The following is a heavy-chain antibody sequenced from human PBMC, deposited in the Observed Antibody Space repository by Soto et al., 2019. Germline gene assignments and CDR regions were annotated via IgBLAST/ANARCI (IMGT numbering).Heavy chain of an antibody. J-gene: IGHJ6*02. CDR3: SRDSAVRGGSAGMDF. Sequence: SVKDTCRVSVYRFNRYSKAWVRPATPQGLEWMGIINPSGGSTSDAQKFQSRVTMTRDTSTSTVCMELSSLRSEDTAVYYCSRDSAVRGGSAGMDFWGQGTTVTVS. V-gene: IGHV1-46*02. CDR2: INPSGGST. D-gene: IGHD3-10*01. CDR1: VYRFNRYS.